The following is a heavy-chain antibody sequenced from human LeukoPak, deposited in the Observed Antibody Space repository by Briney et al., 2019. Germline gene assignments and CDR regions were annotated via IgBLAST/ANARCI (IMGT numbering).Heavy chain of an antibody. D-gene: IGHD2-21*02. J-gene: IGHJ4*02. CDR3: ARGPCGGDCYSDY. V-gene: IGHV3-33*01. Sequence: GGSLSLSCAASGFTFSSYGMHWIRQAPGKGLEWVAVICYDGSNKYYADSVKGRFTSSRDNSKNTLYLQMNRLRAEDTAVYYCARGPCGGDCYSDYWGQGTLVTVSS. CDR2: ICYDGSNK. CDR1: GFTFSSYG.